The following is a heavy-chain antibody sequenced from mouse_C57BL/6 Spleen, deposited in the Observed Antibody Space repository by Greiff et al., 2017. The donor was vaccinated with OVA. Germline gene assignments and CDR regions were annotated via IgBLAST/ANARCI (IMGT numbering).Heavy chain of an antibody. Sequence: EVKLMESGPELVKPGASVKISCKASGYSFTDYNMNWVKQSNGKSLEWIGVINPNYGTTSYNQKFKGKATLTVDQSSSTAYMQLNSLTSEDSAVYYCARARSFITTVDYAMDYWGQGTSVTVSS. CDR1: GYSFTDYN. V-gene: IGHV1-39*01. J-gene: IGHJ4*01. CDR2: INPNYGTT. CDR3: ARARSFITTVDYAMDY. D-gene: IGHD1-1*01.